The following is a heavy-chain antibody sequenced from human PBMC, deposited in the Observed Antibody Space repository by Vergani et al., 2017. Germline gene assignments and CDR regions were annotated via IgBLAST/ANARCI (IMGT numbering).Heavy chain of an antibody. CDR2: ISTSGTSI. CDR1: GFTFNEYY. D-gene: IGHD4-23*01. CDR3: ARVGSTTTVVTPGGNYYYYGMDV. V-gene: IGHV3-11*01. J-gene: IGHJ6*02. Sequence: QVQLVESGGGLVKPGGSLRLSCAASGFTFNEYYMSWIRQAPGKGLEWVSYISTSGTSIHYADSVKGRFTFSRDNAKNSLYLQMNSLRAEDTAVYYCARVGSTTTVVTPGGNYYYYGMDVWGQGTTVTVSS.